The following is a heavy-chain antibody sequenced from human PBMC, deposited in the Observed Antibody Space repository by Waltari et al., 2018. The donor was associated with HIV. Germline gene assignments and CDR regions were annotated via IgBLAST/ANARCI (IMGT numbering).Heavy chain of an antibody. CDR1: GYTFTSYD. Sequence: QVQLVQSGAEVKKPGASVKVSCKASGYTFTSYDINWVRQATGQGLAWMGWMHPNSGNTGYAQKFQGRVTMTRNTSISTAYMELSSLRSEDTAVYYCARGLPEDYDYIWGSYRSSYYYYGMDVWGQGTTVTVSS. CDR2: MHPNSGNT. J-gene: IGHJ6*02. V-gene: IGHV1-8*01. D-gene: IGHD3-16*02. CDR3: ARGLPEDYDYIWGSYRSSYYYYGMDV.